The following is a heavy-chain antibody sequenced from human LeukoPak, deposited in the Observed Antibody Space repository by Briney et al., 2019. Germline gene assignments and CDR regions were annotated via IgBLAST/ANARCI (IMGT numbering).Heavy chain of an antibody. CDR3: AKHLHSSGWSYFDY. J-gene: IGHJ4*02. V-gene: IGHV3-9*01. CDR1: GFTFDDYA. CDR2: ISWNRGSI. Sequence: GGSLRLSCAASGFTFDDYAMHWVRQAPGKGLEWVSGISWNRGSIAYADSVKGRFTISRDNAKNSQFLQMNSLRAEDTAVYYCAKHLHSSGWSYFDYWGQGTLVTVSS. D-gene: IGHD6-19*01.